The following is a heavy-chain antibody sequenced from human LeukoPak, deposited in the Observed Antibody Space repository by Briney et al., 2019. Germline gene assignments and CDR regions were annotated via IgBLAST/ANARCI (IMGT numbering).Heavy chain of an antibody. D-gene: IGHD4-17*01. J-gene: IGHJ4*02. V-gene: IGHV3-23*01. CDR2: ISGSGGST. CDR1: GFTFSSYA. Sequence: GGSLRLSCAASGFTFSSYAMSWDRQAPGKGLEWVSAISGSGGSTYYADSVKGRFTISRDNSKNTLYLQMNSLRAEDTAVYYCATRFDYGDYGRFDYWGQGTLVTVSS. CDR3: ATRFDYGDYGRFDY.